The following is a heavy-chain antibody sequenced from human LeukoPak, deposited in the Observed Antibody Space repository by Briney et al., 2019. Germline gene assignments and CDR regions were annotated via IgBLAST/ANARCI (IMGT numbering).Heavy chain of an antibody. D-gene: IGHD1-26*01. CDR3: ARRLQLVVGATGEAFDI. V-gene: IGHV5-51*01. CDR2: IYPGDSDT. CDR1: RYSSTSYW. J-gene: IGHJ3*02. Sequence: GESLNISCKGSRYSSTSYWIGWVRQMPGKGLWWMGIIYPGDSDTRYSTSFKGQVTISAAKSITSAYLQWSSLKASDTAMYYCARRLQLVVGATGEAFDIWGQGTMVTVSS.